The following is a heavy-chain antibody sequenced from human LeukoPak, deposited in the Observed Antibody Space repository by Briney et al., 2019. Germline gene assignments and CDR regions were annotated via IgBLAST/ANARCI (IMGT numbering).Heavy chain of an antibody. J-gene: IGHJ4*02. V-gene: IGHV3-7*03. Sequence: PGGSLRLSCAASGFTFSSYWMGWVRQAPGKGLEWVANIRQDGSEKYYVDSVKGRFPISRDNAKDSLYLQMNSLRAEDTAVYYCAREGHYDFYPMGYWGQGTLVTVSS. D-gene: IGHD3-3*01. CDR2: IRQDGSEK. CDR3: AREGHYDFYPMGY. CDR1: GFTFSSYW.